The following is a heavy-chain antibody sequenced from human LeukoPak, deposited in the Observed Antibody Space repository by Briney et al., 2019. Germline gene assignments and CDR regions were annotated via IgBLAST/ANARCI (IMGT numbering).Heavy chain of an antibody. D-gene: IGHD3-3*01. Sequence: SETLSLTCAVYGGSFSGYYWSWIRQPPGKGLEWIGEINHSGSTNYNPSLKSRVTISVDTSKNQFSLKLSSVTAADTALYYCARRHYDFWSKWFDPWGQGTLVTVSS. CDR3: ARRHYDFWSKWFDP. J-gene: IGHJ5*02. CDR2: INHSGST. CDR1: GGSFSGYY. V-gene: IGHV4-34*01.